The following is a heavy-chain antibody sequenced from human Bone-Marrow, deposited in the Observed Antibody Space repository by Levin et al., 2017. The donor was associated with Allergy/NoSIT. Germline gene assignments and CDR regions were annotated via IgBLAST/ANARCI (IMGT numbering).Heavy chain of an antibody. CDR1: GLTFSKAW. V-gene: IGHV3-15*01. D-gene: IGHD2-15*01. CDR3: STEWWEQTGNYLDY. Sequence: PGGSLRLSCAASGLTFSKAWMSWVRQAPGKGLEWVGHIKRTQDGGTADYSTPVKDRFTISRDDSKNTLYLQMDSLKSEDTAVYYCSTEWWEQTGNYLDYWGQGTLVTVSS. CDR2: IKRTQDGGTA. J-gene: IGHJ4*02.